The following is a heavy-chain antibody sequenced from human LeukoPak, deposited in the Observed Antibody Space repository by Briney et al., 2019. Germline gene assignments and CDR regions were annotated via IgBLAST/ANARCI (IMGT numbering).Heavy chain of an antibody. D-gene: IGHD6-6*01. Sequence: ASVKVSCKASGYIFTGYYMHWVRQAPGQGLEWMGWINPNSGGTNYAQKFQGRVTMTRDTSISTAYMELSRLRSDDTAVYYCAAQPLAARLSGLRWGQGTLVTVSS. CDR1: GYIFTGYY. CDR2: INPNSGGT. CDR3: AAQPLAARLSGLR. J-gene: IGHJ4*02. V-gene: IGHV1-2*02.